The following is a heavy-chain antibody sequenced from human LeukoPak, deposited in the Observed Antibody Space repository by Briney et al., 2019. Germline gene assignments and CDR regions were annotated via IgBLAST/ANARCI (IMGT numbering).Heavy chain of an antibody. D-gene: IGHD1-26*01. CDR3: ARDRGELHLDY. V-gene: IGHV1-18*01. CDR1: GYSFTSYG. Sequence: ASVKVSCKASGYSFTSYGTSWVRQAPGQRLEWMGWISAYNGNTNYAQKLQGRVTMPTDTSTSTAYMELRSLRSDDTAVYYCARDRGELHLDYWGQGTLVTVSS. J-gene: IGHJ4*02. CDR2: ISAYNGNT.